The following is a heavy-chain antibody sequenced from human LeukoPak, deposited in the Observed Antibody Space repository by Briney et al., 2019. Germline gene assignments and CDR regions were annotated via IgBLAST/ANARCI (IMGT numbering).Heavy chain of an antibody. J-gene: IGHJ4*02. CDR1: GGTFSSYA. D-gene: IGHD3-3*01. Sequence: ASVKVSCKASGGTFSSYAISWVRQAPGQGLEWMGGIIPIFGTANYAQKFQGRVTITADESTSTAYMELSSLRSEDTAVYYCARGPVLRFLEWLSDHYLDYWGQGTLVTVSS. CDR2: IIPIFGTA. V-gene: IGHV1-69*13. CDR3: ARGPVLRFLEWLSDHYLDY.